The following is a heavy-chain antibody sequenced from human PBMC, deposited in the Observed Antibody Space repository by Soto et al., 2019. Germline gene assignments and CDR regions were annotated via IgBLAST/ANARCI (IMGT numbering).Heavy chain of an antibody. D-gene: IGHD5-18*01. CDR3: ASSRYGYTFYDY. V-gene: IGHV4-30-4*01. CDR1: GGSISSGDYY. Sequence: SETLSLTCTVSGGSISSGDYYWSWISQPPGKGLEWIGYIYYSGSTYYNPSLKSRLTISVDTSKNQFSLKLSSVTAADTAVYYCASSRYGYTFYDYWGQGTLVTVSS. J-gene: IGHJ4*02. CDR2: IYYSGST.